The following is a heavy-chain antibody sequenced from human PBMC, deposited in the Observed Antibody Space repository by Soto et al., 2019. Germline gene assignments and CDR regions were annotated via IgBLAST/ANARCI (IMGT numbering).Heavy chain of an antibody. CDR2: ISYDGYSR. CDR1: GFTFSNYG. D-gene: IGHD3-22*01. CDR3: AKDQENGAYDTTRPTDY. J-gene: IGHJ4*02. Sequence: LRLSCAASGFTFSNYGMHWVRQAPCKGLEWVAVISYDGYSRSYADSVKGRSTISRDNSKDTLYLQMDSLRPEDTAVYYCAKDQENGAYDTTRPTDYWGQGTLVTVYS. V-gene: IGHV3-30*18.